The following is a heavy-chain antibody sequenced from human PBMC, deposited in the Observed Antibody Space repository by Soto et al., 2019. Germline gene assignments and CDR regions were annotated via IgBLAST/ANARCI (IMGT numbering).Heavy chain of an antibody. V-gene: IGHV4-34*01. Sequence: TSETLSLTCAVYGGSFSGYYWSWIRQPPGKGLEWIGEINHSGSTNYNPSLKSRVTISVDTSKNQFSLKLSSVTAADTAVYYCARAGYVTYYYANWFDPGGQGTLVTVPS. J-gene: IGHJ5*02. CDR1: GGSFSGYY. CDR2: INHSGST. CDR3: ARAGYVTYYYANWFDP. D-gene: IGHD3-10*01.